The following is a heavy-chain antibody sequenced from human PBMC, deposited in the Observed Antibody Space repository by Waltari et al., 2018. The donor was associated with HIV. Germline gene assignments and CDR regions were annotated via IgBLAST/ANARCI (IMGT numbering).Heavy chain of an antibody. CDR3: ASASRDTAMGAFDI. CDR2: IIPIFGSP. Sequence: QVQPVQSGAEVKKPGSSVKVSCKASGGTFSNSAINWVRQAPGQGLEWMGGIIPIFGSPNYAQKFQGRVTITADESTSTVYMKLSSLRSEDTAGYYCASASRDTAMGAFDIWGQGTMVTVSS. J-gene: IGHJ3*02. D-gene: IGHD5-18*01. CDR1: GGTFSNSA. V-gene: IGHV1-69*01.